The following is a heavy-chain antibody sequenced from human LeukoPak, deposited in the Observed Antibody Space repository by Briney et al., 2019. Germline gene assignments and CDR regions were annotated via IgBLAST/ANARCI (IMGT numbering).Heavy chain of an antibody. CDR1: GYFSTAYY. Sequence: SETLSLTCTVSGYFSTAYYWGCIRQPPGKGLEWIASIRHDGHTYYNASLKSQVTISVDMSRNQFSVKFNSLTAADTAVYYCARQMATKGEWAFDVWGQGTMVTVS. D-gene: IGHD5-12*01. V-gene: IGHV4-38-2*02. CDR2: IRHDGHT. CDR3: ARQMATKGEWAFDV. J-gene: IGHJ3*01.